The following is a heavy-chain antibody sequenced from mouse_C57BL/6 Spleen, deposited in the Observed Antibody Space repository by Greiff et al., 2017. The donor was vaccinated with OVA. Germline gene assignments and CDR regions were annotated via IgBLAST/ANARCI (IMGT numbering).Heavy chain of an antibody. CDR1: GYAFSSYW. V-gene: IGHV1-80*01. Sequence: QVQLQQSGAELVKPGASVKISCKASGYAFSSYWLNWVKQRPGKGLEWIGQIYPGDGDTNYNGKFKGKATLTADKSSSTAYMQLSSLTSEDSAVYFWARSGDGYDAMDYWGQGTSVTVSS. D-gene: IGHD2-3*01. CDR2: IYPGDGDT. J-gene: IGHJ4*01. CDR3: ARSGDGYDAMDY.